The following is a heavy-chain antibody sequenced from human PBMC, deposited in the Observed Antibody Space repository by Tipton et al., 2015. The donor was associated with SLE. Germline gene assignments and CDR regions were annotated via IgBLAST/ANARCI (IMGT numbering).Heavy chain of an antibody. J-gene: IGHJ3*02. CDR3: ARVDTYYYDSSGYYPGMAFDI. D-gene: IGHD3-22*01. V-gene: IGHV4-30-2*03. CDR1: GGSISSGGYS. CDR2: IYYSGST. Sequence: TLSLTCAVSGGSISSGGYSWSWIRQPPGKGLEWIGSIYYSGSTYYNPSLKSRVTISVDTSKNQFSLKLSSVTAADTAVYYCARVDTYYYDSSGYYPGMAFDIWGQGTMVTVSS.